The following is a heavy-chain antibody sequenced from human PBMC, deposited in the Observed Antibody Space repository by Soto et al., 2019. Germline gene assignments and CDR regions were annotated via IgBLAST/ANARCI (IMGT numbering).Heavy chain of an antibody. CDR2: IYASGNT. CDR1: GASISNYY. CDR3: ARESRSAAGTVEY. D-gene: IGHD6-13*01. J-gene: IGHJ4*02. V-gene: IGHV4-4*07. Sequence: QVQLQESGPGLVKPSETLSLTCTVSGASISNYYWSWIRQPAGKGLEWIGRIYASGNTNYNPSLKSRVTMSVDTSKNQFSLNLNSVTAGDTAVYYCARESRSAAGTVEYWGQGTLVTVSS.